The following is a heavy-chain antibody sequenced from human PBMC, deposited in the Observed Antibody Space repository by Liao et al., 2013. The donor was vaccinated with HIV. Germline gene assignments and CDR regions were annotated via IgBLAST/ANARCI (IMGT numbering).Heavy chain of an antibody. Sequence: QVQLQESGPGLVKSSQTLSLTCAVSGGSISNGDYYWSWIRQPAGKGLEWIGRIYSSGSANYNPSLMSRVTVSIDTSKNQFYLNLTSLTAADTALYYCARRLRRTYSPSVPFDIWGPGTMVTVS. CDR3: ARRLRRTYSPSVPFDI. D-gene: IGHD1-26*01. V-gene: IGHV4-61*02. CDR1: GGSISNGDYY. J-gene: IGHJ3*02. CDR2: IYSSGSA.